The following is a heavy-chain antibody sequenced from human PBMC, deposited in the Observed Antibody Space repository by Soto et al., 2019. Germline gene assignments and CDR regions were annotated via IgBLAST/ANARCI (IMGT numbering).Heavy chain of an antibody. CDR1: GFTFSNAW. Sequence: EVQLVESGGGLVKPGGSLRLSCAASGFTFSNAWMSWVRQAPGKGLEWVGRIKSKTDGGTTDYAAPVKGRFTISRDNAKNSLYLQMNSLRDEDTAVYYCARGSGYSGYGTRPLYGMDVWGQGTTVTVSS. J-gene: IGHJ6*02. CDR2: IKSKTDGGTT. CDR3: ARGSGYSGYGTRPLYGMDV. D-gene: IGHD5-12*01. V-gene: IGHV3-15*01.